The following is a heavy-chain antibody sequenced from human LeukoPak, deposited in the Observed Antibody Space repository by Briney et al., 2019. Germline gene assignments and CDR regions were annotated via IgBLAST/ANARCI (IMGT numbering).Heavy chain of an antibody. J-gene: IGHJ5*02. D-gene: IGHD3-3*01. V-gene: IGHV4-61*01. CDR2: IYYSGST. CDR3: ARVYYDFWSGLYNNWLDP. CDR1: GGSVSSGSYY. Sequence: SETLSLTCTVSGGSVSSGSYYWSWIRQPPGKGLEWTGYIYYSGSTNYNPSLKSRVTISVDTSKNQFSLKLSSVTAADTAVYYCARVYYDFWSGLYNNWLDPWGQGTLVTVSS.